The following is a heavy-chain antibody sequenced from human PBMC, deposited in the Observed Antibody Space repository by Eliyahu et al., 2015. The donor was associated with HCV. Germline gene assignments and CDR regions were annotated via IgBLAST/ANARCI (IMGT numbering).Heavy chain of an antibody. D-gene: IGHD3-16*01. CDR1: GNXLXXAGYQ. CDR3: VRAKMMLIGGALVVPAGVDA. V-gene: IGHV4-31*03. Sequence: HVQLQESGPGLVKPSQTLTLTCXVXGNXLXXAGYQXGWVRQRPGKGLEWIGDTDYNGNTYYNPSLKSRVTVSFDKPERQFSLKMTSVTAADMAMYHCVRAKMMLIGGALVVPAGVDAWGQGTLVTVSS. J-gene: IGHJ5*02. CDR2: TDYNGNT.